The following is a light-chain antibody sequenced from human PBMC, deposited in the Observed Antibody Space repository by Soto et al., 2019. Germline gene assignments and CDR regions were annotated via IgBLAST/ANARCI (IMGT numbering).Light chain of an antibody. CDR2: RAS. CDR1: QSVRSN. J-gene: IGKJ5*01. V-gene: IGKV3-15*01. Sequence: EIVMTQSTVTLSVSPGGRATLSCRDSQSVRSNVAWYYPQPGQAPRLLIYRASSRAAGLPDRFSGSGSETEFTLTISTLQSEDFAVYYCQQYNKWPITFGQGTRLEI. CDR3: QQYNKWPIT.